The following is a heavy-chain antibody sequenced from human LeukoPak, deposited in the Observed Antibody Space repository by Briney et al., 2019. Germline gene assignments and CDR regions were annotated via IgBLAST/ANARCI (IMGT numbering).Heavy chain of an antibody. Sequence: ASVKVSCKASGYTFINYDINWVRQASGQGLEWLGWMNPDNGNTGYALIFQGRVTMTRDTSISTAYLELSSLRSEDTAVYYCARGTTRNYGDFDYWGQGTLVTVSS. CDR1: GYTFINYD. J-gene: IGHJ4*02. CDR2: MNPDNGNT. D-gene: IGHD1-26*01. V-gene: IGHV1-8*01. CDR3: ARGTTRNYGDFDY.